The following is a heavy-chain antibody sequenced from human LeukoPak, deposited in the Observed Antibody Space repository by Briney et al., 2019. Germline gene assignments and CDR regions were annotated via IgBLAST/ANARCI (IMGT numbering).Heavy chain of an antibody. CDR3: ARDGADNSGYYFGSL. CDR2: LYSGGSP. Sequence: GGSLRLSCAASGFTFISYWMSWVRQAPGKGLDWVSVLYSGGSPDYADSVKGRFTISSDNSKNTLYLQMNSLRVEDTAMYYCARDGADNSGYYFGSLWGQGTMVTVSS. J-gene: IGHJ3*01. V-gene: IGHV3-53*01. D-gene: IGHD3-22*01. CDR1: GFTFISYW.